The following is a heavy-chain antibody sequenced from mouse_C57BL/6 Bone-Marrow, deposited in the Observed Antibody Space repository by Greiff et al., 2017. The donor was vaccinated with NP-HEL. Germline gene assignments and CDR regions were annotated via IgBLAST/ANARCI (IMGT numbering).Heavy chain of an antibody. CDR2: IDPETCGT. CDR3: TRWSIYYGYGGYFEV. J-gene: IGHJ1*03. CDR1: GYTFTDYE. Sequence: QVQLQQSGAELVRPGASVKLSCKASGYTFTDYEMHCVKQTPVHVLEWIGAIDPETCGTASNRRFKGKATLTADKYSSTAYIERRSLTSEDSGVYYCTRWSIYYGYGGYFEVWGTGTTVTVSS. D-gene: IGHD2-2*01. V-gene: IGHV1-23*01.